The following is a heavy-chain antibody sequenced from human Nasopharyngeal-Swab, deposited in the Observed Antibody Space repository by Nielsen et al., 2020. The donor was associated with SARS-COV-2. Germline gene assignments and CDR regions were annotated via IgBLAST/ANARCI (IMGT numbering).Heavy chain of an antibody. CDR3: ATSPGIVGATKWLDP. CDR1: GYTLTELS. CDR2: FDPEDGET. J-gene: IGHJ5*02. Sequence: ASVKVSCKVSGYTLTELSMHWVRQAPGKGLEWMGGFDPEDGETIYAQKFQGRVTMTEDTSTDTAYMELSSLRSEDTAVYYCATSPGIVGATKWLDPWGQGTLVTVSS. D-gene: IGHD1-26*01. V-gene: IGHV1-24*01.